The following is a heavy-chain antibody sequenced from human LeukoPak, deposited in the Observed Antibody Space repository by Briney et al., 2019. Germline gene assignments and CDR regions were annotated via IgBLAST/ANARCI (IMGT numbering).Heavy chain of an antibody. CDR1: GFTFGSYA. CDR2: ISGSGSST. J-gene: IGHJ4*02. V-gene: IGHV3-23*01. CDR3: ASPPHDYSNRDYYFDY. D-gene: IGHD4-11*01. Sequence: GGSLRLSCAASGFTFGSYAMSWVRQAPGKGLEWVSGISGSGSSTYYADSVKGRFTISRDNSKNTLYLQMNSLRAEDTAVYYCASPPHDYSNRDYYFDYWGQGTLVTVSS.